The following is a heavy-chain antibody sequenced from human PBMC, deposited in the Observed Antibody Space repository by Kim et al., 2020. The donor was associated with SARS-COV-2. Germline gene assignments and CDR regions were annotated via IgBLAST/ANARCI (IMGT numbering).Heavy chain of an antibody. CDR1: GYSFTSYW. V-gene: IGHV5-51*01. CDR3: PRLGGATSSDYYGMDV. Sequence: GESLKISCKGSGYSFTSYWIGWVRQMPGKGLEWMGIIYPGDSDTRYSPSFQGQVTISADKSISTAYLQWSSLKASDTAMYYCPRLGGATSSDYYGMDVWGQGTTVTVSS. D-gene: IGHD1-26*01. CDR2: IYPGDSDT. J-gene: IGHJ6*02.